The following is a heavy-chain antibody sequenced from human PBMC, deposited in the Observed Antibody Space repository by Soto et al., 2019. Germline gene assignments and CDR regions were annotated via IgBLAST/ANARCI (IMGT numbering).Heavy chain of an antibody. CDR3: ARAPGSGSYDDFDY. V-gene: IGHV3-30-3*01. CDR1: GFTFSSYA. Sequence: GGSLRLSCAASGFTFSSYAMHWVRQAPGKGLEWVAVISYDGSNKYYADSVKGRFTISRDNSKNTLYLQMNSLRAEDTAVYYCARAPGSGSYDDFDYWGQGTLVTVSS. J-gene: IGHJ4*02. CDR2: ISYDGSNK. D-gene: IGHD1-26*01.